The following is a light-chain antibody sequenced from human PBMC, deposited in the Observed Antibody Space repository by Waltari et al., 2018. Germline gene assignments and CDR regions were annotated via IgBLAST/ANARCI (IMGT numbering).Light chain of an antibody. CDR2: GTS. J-gene: IGKJ1*01. CDR3: QQYVSSPRT. Sequence: EIVLTQSPGTLSLSPGERATLSCRASQTINSNYLAWYQQKPGQAPRLLIFGTSSRATGIPDRFSGSGSGTDFTLSISRLEPEDFAVYYCQQYVSSPRTFGQGTKVEIK. CDR1: QTINSNY. V-gene: IGKV3-20*01.